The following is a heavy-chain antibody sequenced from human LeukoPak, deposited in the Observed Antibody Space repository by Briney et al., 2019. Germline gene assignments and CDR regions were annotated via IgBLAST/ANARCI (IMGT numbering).Heavy chain of an antibody. Sequence: PGGSLRLSCAASGFTVSSNYMSWVRQAPGKGLEWVSVIYSGGSTYYADSAKGRFTISRDNSKNTLYLQMNSLRAEDTAVYYCARDTYYYGSGRSMDVWGKGTTVTVSS. V-gene: IGHV3-53*01. J-gene: IGHJ6*03. D-gene: IGHD3-10*01. CDR2: IYSGGST. CDR1: GFTVSSNY. CDR3: ARDTYYYGSGRSMDV.